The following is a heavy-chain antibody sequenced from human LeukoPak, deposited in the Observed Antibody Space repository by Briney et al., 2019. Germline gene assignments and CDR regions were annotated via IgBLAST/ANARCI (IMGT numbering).Heavy chain of an antibody. CDR2: IYYSGST. J-gene: IGHJ3*02. D-gene: IGHD3-3*01. CDR1: GGSISTSNYY. Sequence: PSETLSLTCTVSGGSISTSNYYWGWIRQPPGKGLEWIGSIYYSGSTYYNPSLKSRVTISVDTSKNQFSLKLSSVTAADTAVYYCARQPIGVFWSGHDAFDIWGQGTMVTVSS. V-gene: IGHV4-39*07. CDR3: ARQPIGVFWSGHDAFDI.